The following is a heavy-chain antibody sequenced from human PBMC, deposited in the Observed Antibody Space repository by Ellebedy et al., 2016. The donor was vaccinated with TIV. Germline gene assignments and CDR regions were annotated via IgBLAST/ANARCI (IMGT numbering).Heavy chain of an antibody. D-gene: IGHD3-10*01. CDR3: ARLWFGEFPDY. CDR2: IYPGDSTI. CDR1: GYSFTNQW. V-gene: IGHV5-51*01. J-gene: IGHJ4*02. Sequence: KVSCKASGYSFTNQWIGWVRQVPGKGLEWMAVIYPGDSTINYRPSFQGQVTISADKSISTAYLQWTSLKASDTAMFYCARLWFGEFPDYWGQGALVTVSS.